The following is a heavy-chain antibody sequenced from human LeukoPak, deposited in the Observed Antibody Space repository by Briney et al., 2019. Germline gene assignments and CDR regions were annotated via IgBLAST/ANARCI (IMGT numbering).Heavy chain of an antibody. V-gene: IGHV4-34*01. CDR1: GGSFSGYY. CDR3: ARGSSRIVVPRANAFDI. J-gene: IGHJ3*02. Sequence: SETLSLTCAVYGGSFSGYYWSWIRQPPGKGLEWIGEINHSGSTNYNPSLKSRVTLSVDTSKNQFSLKLSSVTAAGTAVYYCARGSSRIVVPRANAFDIWGQGTMVTVSS. D-gene: IGHD2-21*01. CDR2: INHSGST.